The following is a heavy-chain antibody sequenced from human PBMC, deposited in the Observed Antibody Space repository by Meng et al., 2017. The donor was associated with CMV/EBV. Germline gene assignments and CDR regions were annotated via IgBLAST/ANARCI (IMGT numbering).Heavy chain of an antibody. CDR2: IKSKTDGGTT. CDR3: TTDFILMVYDAVDWA. J-gene: IGHJ5*02. Sequence: GGSLRLSCAASGFPFSTAWMSWVRQAPGKGLEWVGRIKSKTDGGTTDYAAPVKGRFTISRDDSKNTLYLQMNSLKTEDTAVYYCTTDFILMVYDAVDWAWGQGTLVTVSS. V-gene: IGHV3-15*01. CDR1: GFPFSTAW. D-gene: IGHD2-8*01.